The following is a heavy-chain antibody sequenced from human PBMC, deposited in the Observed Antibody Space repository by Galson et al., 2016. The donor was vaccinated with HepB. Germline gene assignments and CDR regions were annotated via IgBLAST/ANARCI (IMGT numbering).Heavy chain of an antibody. CDR2: ITSGGTT. Sequence: SLRLSCAASGFSFSSYAMSWVRQAPGKGLEWVSGITSGGTTYYADSVQGRFTVSRDNSKSTVNLHMNSLRPEDTAVYYCARDLGGYSGYGGNYFGMDVWGQGTTVTVS. J-gene: IGHJ6*02. CDR3: ARDLGGYSGYGGNYFGMDV. CDR1: GFSFSSYA. V-gene: IGHV3-23*01. D-gene: IGHD5-12*01.